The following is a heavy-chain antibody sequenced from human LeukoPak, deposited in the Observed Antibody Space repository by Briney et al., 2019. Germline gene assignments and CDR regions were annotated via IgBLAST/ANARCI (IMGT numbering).Heavy chain of an antibody. J-gene: IGHJ4*02. CDR1: GFAFTDYD. Sequence: WGSLRLSCAASGFAFTDYDMHWVRQATGGGLEWVSSIGNAGDTYYAHSVKGRFTISRENANNHFYLQMNSLRAGDTAVYFCASLGDSIYWGQGTLVTVSS. CDR2: IGNAGDT. D-gene: IGHD1-26*01. CDR3: ASLGDSIY. V-gene: IGHV3-13*01.